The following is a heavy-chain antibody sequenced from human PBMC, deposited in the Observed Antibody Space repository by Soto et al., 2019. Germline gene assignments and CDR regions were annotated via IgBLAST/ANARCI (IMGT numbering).Heavy chain of an antibody. CDR1: GYTFTDYY. CDR2: INPTGGGT. J-gene: IGHJ6*02. CDR3: ARTYSSRYFYFQYSMDV. D-gene: IGHD3-22*01. Sequence: QVQLVQSGAEVKRPGASVKVSCEASGYTFTDYYIHWVRQAPGQGLEWMGWINPTGGGTNYAQSFRGRVPMTRDTSISTAYMELSRLTSDDTAVFYCARTYSSRYFYFQYSMDVWGQGTTVTVSS. V-gene: IGHV1-2*02.